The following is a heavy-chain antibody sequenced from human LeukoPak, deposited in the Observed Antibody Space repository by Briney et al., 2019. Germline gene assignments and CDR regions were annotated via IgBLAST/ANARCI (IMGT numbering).Heavy chain of an antibody. Sequence: PSETLSLTCTVSGASISSYYWNWIRQPPGRGLEWIGYIYYSGSTNYNPSLKSRVTISVDTSKNQFSLKLSSVTAADTAVYYCARERRKWELPYFDYWGQGTLVTVSS. CDR1: GASISSYY. CDR3: ARERRKWELPYFDY. CDR2: IYYSGST. D-gene: IGHD1-26*01. V-gene: IGHV4-59*01. J-gene: IGHJ4*02.